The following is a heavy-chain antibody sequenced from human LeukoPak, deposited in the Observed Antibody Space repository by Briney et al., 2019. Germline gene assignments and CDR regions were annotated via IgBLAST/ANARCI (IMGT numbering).Heavy chain of an antibody. CDR1: GGSFSRYY. V-gene: IGHV4-34*01. Sequence: PPETLSLTCDVYGGSFSRYYWSWIRQPPGKGLEWIGEINHSGSTNYNPSLKTRVTISVDTSKHQFSLTLSSVTAADRAVYYCARGPGRRTAARWVGWFDPWGQGPRVSVSP. J-gene: IGHJ5*02. CDR2: INHSGST. CDR3: ARGPGRRTAARWVGWFDP. D-gene: IGHD2-2*01.